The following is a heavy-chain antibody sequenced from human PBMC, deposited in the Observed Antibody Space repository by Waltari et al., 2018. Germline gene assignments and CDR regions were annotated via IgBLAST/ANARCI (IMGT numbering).Heavy chain of an antibody. Sequence: QVQLQESGPGLVKPSETLSLIGSVSGDSITNYYWSWVRQPPGKGLEWIGYIAYSGSTRYNPSLKSRATISVDTSKKQFSLRLGSVTAADTAIYYCARSYDFWSGYPLHYWGQGTLVTVSS. J-gene: IGHJ4*02. V-gene: IGHV4-59*01. CDR1: GDSITNYY. CDR2: IAYSGST. D-gene: IGHD3-3*01. CDR3: ARSYDFWSGYPLHY.